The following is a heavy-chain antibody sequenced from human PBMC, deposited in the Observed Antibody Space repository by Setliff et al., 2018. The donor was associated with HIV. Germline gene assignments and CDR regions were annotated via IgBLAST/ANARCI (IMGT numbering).Heavy chain of an antibody. CDR2: IHTEQGFP. CDR1: GYSFINYA. J-gene: IGHJ5*02. V-gene: IGHV7-4-1*01. Sequence: ASVKVSCKASGYSFINYAINWLRQAPGRRLEWMGWIHTEQGFPMYAQGFTGRFVFSLKLNSVTAADTAVYYCASAGRRTGHSYTWFDPWGQGTLVTVSS. D-gene: IGHD3-10*01. CDR3: SYTWFDP.